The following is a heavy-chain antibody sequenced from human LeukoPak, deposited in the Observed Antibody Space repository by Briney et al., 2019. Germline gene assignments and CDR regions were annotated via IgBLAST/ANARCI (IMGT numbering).Heavy chain of an antibody. V-gene: IGHV1-69*01. Sequence: AVNVTSKASGGTFSSYTISWVRHAPGQGLEWMGVIILIFGTANYAQKFQGRVTITAAESTTTASMDLQSTSSEATAVYYCASTCGGDCPYYFDYWGQGTLVTVSS. CDR3: ASTCGGDCPYYFDY. J-gene: IGHJ4*02. D-gene: IGHD2-21*01. CDR2: IILIFGTA. CDR1: GGTFSSYT.